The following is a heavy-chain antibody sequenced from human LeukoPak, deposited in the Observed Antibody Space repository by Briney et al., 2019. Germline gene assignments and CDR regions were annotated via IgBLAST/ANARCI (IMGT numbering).Heavy chain of an antibody. Sequence: KASETLSLTCTVSGGSISSYYWSWIRQPPGKGLEYIGYIYYSGSTNYNPSLKSRVTISVDRSENQFSLKLSSVTAADTAVYYCARDGPSGGSSGYYYSYFDYWGQGTLVTVSS. CDR1: GGSISSYY. CDR2: IYYSGST. V-gene: IGHV4-59*12. CDR3: ARDGPSGGSSGYYYSYFDY. J-gene: IGHJ4*02. D-gene: IGHD3-22*01.